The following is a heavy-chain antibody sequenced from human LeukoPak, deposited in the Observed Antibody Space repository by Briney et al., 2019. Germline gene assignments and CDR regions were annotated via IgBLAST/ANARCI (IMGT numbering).Heavy chain of an antibody. CDR3: ARDADYGDYNWFDP. J-gene: IGHJ5*02. V-gene: IGHV4-4*07. CDR2: IYTSGST. D-gene: IGHD4-17*01. CDR1: GGSISSYY. Sequence: SETLSLTCTVSGGSISSYYWSWIRQPAGKGLEWIGRIYTSGSTNYNPSLKSRVTISVDTSKNQFSLKLSSVTAADTAVYYCARDADYGDYNWFDPWGQGTLFTVSS.